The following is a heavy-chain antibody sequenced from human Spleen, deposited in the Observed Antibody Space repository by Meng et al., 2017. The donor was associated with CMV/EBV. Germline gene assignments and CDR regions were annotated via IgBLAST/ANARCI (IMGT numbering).Heavy chain of an antibody. J-gene: IGHJ4*02. CDR2: ISANNGNT. CDR3: ARPQRACSSTSCEYYFGY. D-gene: IGHD2-2*01. Sequence: ASVKVSCKASGYTFTSHGISWVRQAPGQGLEWMGWISANNGNTNSAQKFQGRVTMTTDTSTSTAYMELRSLGSDDTAGYYCARPQRACSSTSCEYYFGYWGQGTLVTVSS. V-gene: IGHV1-18*01. CDR1: GYTFTSHG.